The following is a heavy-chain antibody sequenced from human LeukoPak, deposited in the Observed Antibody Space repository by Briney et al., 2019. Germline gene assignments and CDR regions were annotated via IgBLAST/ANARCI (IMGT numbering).Heavy chain of an antibody. CDR3: ARGLNYYGSGMNYYYYYYMDV. D-gene: IGHD3-10*01. CDR2: IYHTGST. Sequence: PSETLSLTCTVSGYSISSGHFWGWIRQPPGKGLEWIGNIYHTGSTYYNASLKGRVTISVDTSKNQFSLKLSSVTAADTAVYYCARGLNYYGSGMNYYYYYYMDVWGKGTTVTISS. J-gene: IGHJ6*03. CDR1: GYSISSGHF. V-gene: IGHV4-38-2*02.